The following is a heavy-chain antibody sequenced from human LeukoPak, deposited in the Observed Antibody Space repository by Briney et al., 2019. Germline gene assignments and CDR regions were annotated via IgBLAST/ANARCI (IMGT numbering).Heavy chain of an antibody. CDR2: ISSSGSTI. J-gene: IGHJ5*02. Sequence: GGSLRLFCAASGFTFSDYYMSWIRQAPGKGLEWVSYISSSGSTIYYADSVKGRFTISRDNAKNSLYLQMNSLRAEDTAVYYCARAGRAYSSSWYWFDPWGQGTLVTVSS. CDR1: GFTFSDYY. CDR3: ARAGRAYSSSWYWFDP. D-gene: IGHD6-13*01. V-gene: IGHV3-11*04.